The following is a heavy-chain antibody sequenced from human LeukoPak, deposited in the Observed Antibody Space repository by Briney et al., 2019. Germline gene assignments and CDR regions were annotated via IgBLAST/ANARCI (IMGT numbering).Heavy chain of an antibody. CDR1: GFTFSSYS. CDR2: ISSTSTYI. J-gene: IGHJ6*03. CDR3: AFLVGATQDV. Sequence: GGSLRLSCAASGFTFSSYSMNWVRQAPGKGLEWVSSISSTSTYIYCADSLKDRLTISRDNDKNSLYLQMNSLRAEDTAVYYCAFLVGATQDVWGKGTTVIVSS. V-gene: IGHV3-21*01. D-gene: IGHD1-26*01.